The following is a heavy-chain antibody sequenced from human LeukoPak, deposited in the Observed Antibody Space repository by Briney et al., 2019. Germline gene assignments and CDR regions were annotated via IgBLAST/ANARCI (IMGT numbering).Heavy chain of an antibody. Sequence: SETLSLTCTVSGGSISSGSYYWSWIRQPAGKGLEWIGRIYTSGSTNYNPSLKSRVTISVDTSKNQFSLKLSSVTAADTAVYYCARVVWAAAGTGYYYYYMDVWGKGTTVTISS. CDR3: ARVVWAAAGTGYYYYYMDV. CDR1: GGSISSGSYY. V-gene: IGHV4-61*02. J-gene: IGHJ6*03. D-gene: IGHD6-13*01. CDR2: IYTSGST.